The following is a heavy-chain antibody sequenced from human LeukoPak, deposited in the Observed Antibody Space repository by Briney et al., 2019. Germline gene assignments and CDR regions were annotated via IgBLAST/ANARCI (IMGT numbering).Heavy chain of an antibody. CDR3: ARDVGSSSIKGDN. CDR1: GGSISSSSYY. CDR2: IYYSGST. D-gene: IGHD6-6*01. Sequence: PSETLSLTCTVSGGSISSSSYYWGWIRQPPGKGLEWIGSIYYSGSTYYNPSLKSRVTISVDKSKNQFSLKLNSVTAADTAIYYCARDVGSSSIKGDNWGQGTLVTVSS. V-gene: IGHV4-39*07. J-gene: IGHJ4*02.